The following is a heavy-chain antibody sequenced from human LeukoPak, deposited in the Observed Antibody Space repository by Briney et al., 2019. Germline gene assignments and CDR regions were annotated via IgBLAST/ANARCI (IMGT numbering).Heavy chain of an antibody. CDR3: ARSPHYAYCGGDCYIDY. D-gene: IGHD2-21*01. Sequence: ASVKVSCKASGYTFTGYYMHWVRQAPGQGLEWMGWINPNSGGTNYAQKFQGGVTMTRDTSISTAYMELSRLRSDDTAVYYCARSPHYAYCGGDCYIDYWGQGTLVTVSS. J-gene: IGHJ4*02. CDR1: GYTFTGYY. V-gene: IGHV1-2*02. CDR2: INPNSGGT.